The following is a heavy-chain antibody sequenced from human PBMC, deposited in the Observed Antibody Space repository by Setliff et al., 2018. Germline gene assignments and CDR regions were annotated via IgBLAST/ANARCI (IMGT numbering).Heavy chain of an antibody. D-gene: IGHD1-1*01. CDR1: GFTFSSYW. J-gene: IGHJ6*03. V-gene: IGHV3-7*03. Sequence: GGSLRLSCAASGFTFSSYWMSWVRQAPGKGLEWVANIKQDGSEKYYVDSVKGRFTISRDNAKNSLYLQMNSLRAEDTAVYYCAKTRGSNWNFFYYMDVWGKGTTVTVSS. CDR3: AKTRGSNWNFFYYMDV. CDR2: IKQDGSEK.